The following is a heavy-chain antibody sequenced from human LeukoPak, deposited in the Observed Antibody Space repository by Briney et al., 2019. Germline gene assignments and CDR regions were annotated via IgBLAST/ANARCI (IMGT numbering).Heavy chain of an antibody. V-gene: IGHV3-21*01. CDR3: ASGLIAAAVRDY. Sequence: GGYLRLSCAASGFTFSSYSMNWVRQAPGKGLEWVSSISSSSSYIYYADSVKGRFTISRDNAKNSLYLQMNSLRAEDTAVYYCASGLIAAAVRDYWGQGTLVTVSS. CDR1: GFTFSSYS. D-gene: IGHD6-13*01. J-gene: IGHJ4*02. CDR2: ISSSSSYI.